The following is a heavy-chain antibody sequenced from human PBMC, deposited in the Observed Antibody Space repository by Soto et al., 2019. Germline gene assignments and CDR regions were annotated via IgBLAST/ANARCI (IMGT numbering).Heavy chain of an antibody. CDR1: GFTFSSYS. V-gene: IGHV3-21*01. CDR3: ARDGMVVVTFSWFDP. CDR2: ISSSSSYI. J-gene: IGHJ5*02. Sequence: GGSLRLSCAASGFTFSSYSMNWVRQAPGKGLEWVSSISSSSSYIYYADSVKGRFTISRDNAKNSLYLQMNSLRAEDTAVYYCARDGMVVVTFSWFDPWGQGTLVTVSS. D-gene: IGHD3-22*01.